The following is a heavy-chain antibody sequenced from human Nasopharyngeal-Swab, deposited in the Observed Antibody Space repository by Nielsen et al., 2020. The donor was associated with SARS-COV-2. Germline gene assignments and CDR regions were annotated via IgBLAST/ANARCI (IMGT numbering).Heavy chain of an antibody. J-gene: IGHJ4*02. CDR3: ARGQGPRHYYDSSGYYYDVLGRGYYFDY. D-gene: IGHD3-22*01. V-gene: IGHV4-34*01. CDR2: INHSGST. Sequence: WIRQPPGKGLEWIGEINHSGSTNYNPSLKSRVTISVDTSKNQFSLKLSSVTAADTAEYYCARGQGPRHYYDSSGYYYDVLGRGYYFDYWGQGTLVTVSS.